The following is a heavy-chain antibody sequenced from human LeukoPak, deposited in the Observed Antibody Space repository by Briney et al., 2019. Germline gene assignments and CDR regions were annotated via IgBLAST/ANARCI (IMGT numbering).Heavy chain of an antibody. CDR3: ARDHLRYCSGGSCYLLDP. D-gene: IGHD2-15*01. J-gene: IGHJ5*02. Sequence: GGSLRLSCAVSGFTFSSYGMHWVRQAPGKGLEWVAVIWYDGSNKYYADSVKGRFTISRDNSKNTLYLQMNSLRAEDTAVYYCARDHLRYCSGGSCYLLDPWGQGTLVTVSS. CDR2: IWYDGSNK. V-gene: IGHV3-33*01. CDR1: GFTFSSYG.